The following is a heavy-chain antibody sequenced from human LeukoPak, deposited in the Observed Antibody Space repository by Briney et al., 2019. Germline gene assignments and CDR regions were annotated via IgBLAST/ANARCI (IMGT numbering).Heavy chain of an antibody. CDR1: GFTFSTFA. J-gene: IGHJ6*02. CDR3: TKSTDYWYYGMDV. D-gene: IGHD2-8*02. CDR2: IGANVGST. Sequence: GGSLRLSCVASGFTFSTFAMYWLRQAPGKGLEWVSAIGANVGSTSYADSVRGRFTISRDNSRNTLYLLMSSLRTDDTATYYCTKSTDYWYYGMDVWGQGTTVTVSS. V-gene: IGHV3-23*01.